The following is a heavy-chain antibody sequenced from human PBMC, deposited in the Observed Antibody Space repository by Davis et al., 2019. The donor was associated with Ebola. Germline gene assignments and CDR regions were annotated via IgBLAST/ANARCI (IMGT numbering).Heavy chain of an antibody. D-gene: IGHD4-23*01. CDR1: GYTFTGYY. J-gene: IGHJ4*02. CDR2: INPNSGGT. CDR3: AATVVTPGKFDY. Sequence: AASVKVSCKASGYTFTGYYLHWVRQAPGQGLEWMGWINPNSGGTNYAQKFQGWVTMTRDTSISTAYMELSSLRSEDTAVYYGAATVVTPGKFDYWGQGTLVTVSS. V-gene: IGHV1-2*04.